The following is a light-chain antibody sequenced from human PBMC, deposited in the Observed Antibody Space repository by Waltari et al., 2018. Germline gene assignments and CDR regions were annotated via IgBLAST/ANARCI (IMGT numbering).Light chain of an antibody. Sequence: EIVMTQSPDSLAVSLGERATINCKSSQSLLYSSNNKNYLAWYQQKPGQPPKLLIYWAATRESGVPDRFGGSGSGADFTLTISSLQAEDVAIYYCQQYYSTPRTFGQGTKLEIK. CDR2: WAA. CDR1: QSLLYSSNNKNY. V-gene: IGKV4-1*01. CDR3: QQYYSTPRT. J-gene: IGKJ2*01.